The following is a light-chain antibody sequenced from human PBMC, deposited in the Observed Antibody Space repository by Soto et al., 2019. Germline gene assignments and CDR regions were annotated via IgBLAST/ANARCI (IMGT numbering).Light chain of an antibody. CDR3: QHTLSTFS. CDR2: LTT. V-gene: IGKV1-39*01. Sequence: IQITHSLTPLSASIGDTATITCRAAQTLSNYLNGYQHEPGEAPQVLIYLTTPHQSEFPSRFSGSRCERDFPLTISTLQPDDFATYYCQHTLSTFSFGQGGKVDI. CDR1: QTLSNY. J-gene: IGKJ2*03.